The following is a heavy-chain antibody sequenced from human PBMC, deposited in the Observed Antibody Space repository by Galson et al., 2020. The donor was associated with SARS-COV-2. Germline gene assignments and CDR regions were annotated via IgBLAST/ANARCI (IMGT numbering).Heavy chain of an antibody. CDR2: IYYSGST. D-gene: IGHD2-2*01. Sequence: SETLSLTCTVSGGSISSSSYYWGWIRQPPGKGLEWIGSIYYSGSTYYNPSLKSRVTISVDTSKNQFSLKLSSVTAADTAVYYCTAGAPAPNSSLSLWGQGTLVTVSS. J-gene: IGHJ4*02. CDR1: GGSISSSSYY. V-gene: IGHV4-39*01. CDR3: TAGAPAPNSSLSL.